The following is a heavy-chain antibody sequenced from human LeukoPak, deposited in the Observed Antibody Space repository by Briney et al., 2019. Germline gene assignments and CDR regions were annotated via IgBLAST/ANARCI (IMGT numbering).Heavy chain of an antibody. D-gene: IGHD6-13*01. V-gene: IGHV1-2*02. CDR2: INPNSGGT. J-gene: IGHJ4*02. Sequence: ASVKVSCKASGYTFTGYYMHWVRHAPGQGLEWMGWINPNSGGTNYAQKFQGRVTMTRDTSISTAYMELSRLRSDDTAVYYCARVPRIAAAGSFDYWGQGTLVTVSS. CDR3: ARVPRIAAAGSFDY. CDR1: GYTFTGYY.